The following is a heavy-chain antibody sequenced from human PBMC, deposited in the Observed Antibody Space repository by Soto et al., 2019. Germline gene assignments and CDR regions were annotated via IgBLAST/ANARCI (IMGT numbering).Heavy chain of an antibody. J-gene: IGHJ4*02. CDR3: ARLIGEGYSGTYGLDY. CDR1: GGTFNNYA. D-gene: IGHD1-26*01. V-gene: IGHV1-69*06. CDR2: IIPLFGTT. Sequence: QVQLVQSGAEVKKPGSSVKVSCKASGGTFNNYAISWVRRAPGQGLEWMGGIIPLFGTTNYAQKFQGRVTITADKSTSTAYMELSSLRSDDTAVYYCARLIGEGYSGTYGLDYWGQGTLVTVSS.